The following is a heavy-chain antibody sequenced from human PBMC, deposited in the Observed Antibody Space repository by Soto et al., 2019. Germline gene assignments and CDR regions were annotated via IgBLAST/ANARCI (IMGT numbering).Heavy chain of an antibody. CDR3: ARVGSSTSDYYYGMDV. J-gene: IGHJ6*02. D-gene: IGHD2-2*01. CDR1: GFTFSSYS. CDR2: ISGSSSYI. V-gene: IGHV3-21*01. Sequence: PGGSLRLSCAASGFTFSSYSMNWVRQAPGKGLEWVSSISGSSSYIYYADSVKGRFTISRDNAKNSLYPQMNSLRAEDTAVYYCARVGSSTSDYYYGMDVWGQGTTVTVSS.